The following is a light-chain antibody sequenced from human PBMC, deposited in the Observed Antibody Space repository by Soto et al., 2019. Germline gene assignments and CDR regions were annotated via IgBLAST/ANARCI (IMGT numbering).Light chain of an antibody. CDR2: GAS. V-gene: IGKV1-17*03. J-gene: IGKJ4*01. CDR1: QAISHY. CDR3: LQHNTYPLS. Sequence: IQMTQSPSAMSACVGDRVTITCRASQAISHYLAWFHQRPGKVPKRLIYGASTLESGVPSRFSGSGSGTEFTLTISSLQPEDFGTYYCLQHNTYPLSFGGGTKVDFK.